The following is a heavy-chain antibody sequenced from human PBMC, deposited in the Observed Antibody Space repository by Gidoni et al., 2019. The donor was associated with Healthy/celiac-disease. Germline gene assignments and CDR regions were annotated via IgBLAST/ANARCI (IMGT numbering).Heavy chain of an antibody. D-gene: IGHD5-18*01. Sequence: QVTLKESGPVLVTPTETLTLTCTVSGFSLSNARMGVSWIRQPPGKALEWLAHIFSNDEKSYSTSLKSRLTISKDTSKSQVVLTMTNMDPVDTATYYCARTPDTATDGDWFDPWGQGTLVTVSS. CDR3: ARTPDTATDGDWFDP. J-gene: IGHJ5*02. CDR1: GFSLSNARMG. V-gene: IGHV2-26*01. CDR2: IFSNDEK.